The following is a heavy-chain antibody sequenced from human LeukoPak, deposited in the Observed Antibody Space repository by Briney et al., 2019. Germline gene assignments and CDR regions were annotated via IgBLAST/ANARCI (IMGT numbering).Heavy chain of an antibody. CDR3: ARGYSGSLHYFDY. CDR1: GGSIRNYY. Sequence: SETLSLTCTVSGGSIRNYYWSWIRQPPGKGLEWIGYIYYSGSTNYIPSLKSRVTISVDKSKNQFSLKLSSVTAADTAVYYCARGYSGSLHYFDYWGQGTLVTVSS. V-gene: IGHV4-59*01. D-gene: IGHD1-26*01. J-gene: IGHJ4*02. CDR2: IYYSGST.